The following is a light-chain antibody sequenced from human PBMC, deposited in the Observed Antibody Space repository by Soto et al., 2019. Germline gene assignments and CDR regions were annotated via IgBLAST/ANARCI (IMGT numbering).Light chain of an antibody. J-gene: IGKJ4*01. CDR2: EAS. CDR3: QQYNRSPLT. V-gene: IGKV1-5*03. Sequence: DIQVTQSPSTLSASVGDRVTITCRASQSISRWLAWYQQKPGKAPNLLIYEASSLESGVPSRFSSGSGTEFTLTISSLQPDDLATYYCQQYNRSPLTFGGGTKVEIK. CDR1: QSISRW.